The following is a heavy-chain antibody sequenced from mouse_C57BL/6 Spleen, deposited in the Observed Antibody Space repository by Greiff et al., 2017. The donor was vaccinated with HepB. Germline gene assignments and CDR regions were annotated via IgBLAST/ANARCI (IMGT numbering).Heavy chain of an antibody. V-gene: IGHV1-53*01. J-gene: IGHJ1*03. Sequence: QVQLQQPGPELVKPGASVKLSCKASGYTFTSYWMHWVKQRPGQGLEWIGNINPSNGGTNYNEKFKSKATLTVDKSASTAYMQLSSLTSEDSAVYYCASGVLFWYFDVWGTGTTVTVSS. CDR1: GYTFTSYW. CDR2: INPSNGGT. D-gene: IGHD6-1*01. CDR3: ASGVLFWYFDV.